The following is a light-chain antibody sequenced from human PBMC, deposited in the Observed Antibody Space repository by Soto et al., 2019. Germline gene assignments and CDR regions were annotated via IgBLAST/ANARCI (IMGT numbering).Light chain of an antibody. CDR2: DAS. CDR1: QSVSSSY. Sequence: EIVLTHSPCTLSLSPGGRCNLSCGASQSVSSSYLAWYQQKPRLSPRLLIYDASSRATGIPDSFSGSGSGTDFTLTISRLEPEDFAVYYCRQYGRSLGFAFGGGTKVDIK. CDR3: RQYGRSLGFA. J-gene: IGKJ4*01. V-gene: IGKV3D-20*01.